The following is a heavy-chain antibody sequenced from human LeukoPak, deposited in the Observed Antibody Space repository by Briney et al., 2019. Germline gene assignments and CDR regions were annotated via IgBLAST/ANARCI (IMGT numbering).Heavy chain of an antibody. CDR1: GGSVINTNW. CDR2: VHLDGRT. Sequence: SETLSLTCGVSGGSVINTNWWTWVRQPPGKGLEWIGEVHLDGRTNYNPSLESRLTMSVDVSENQVSLKLTSVTAADTAVYYCAREGGFYRPLDYSGQGTPVTVSS. CDR3: AREGGFYRPLDY. V-gene: IGHV4-4*02. J-gene: IGHJ4*02. D-gene: IGHD3-3*01.